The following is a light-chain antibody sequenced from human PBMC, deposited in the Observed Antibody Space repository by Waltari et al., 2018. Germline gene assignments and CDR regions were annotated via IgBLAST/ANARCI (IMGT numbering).Light chain of an antibody. Sequence: QSALTQPASVSGSPGQSITISCTGTSNDVGGHNLVSWYQQHPGKAPKLILYEVSKRPAGVSNRFSGSKSGNTASLTISGLQAEDETDYYGSSYAGNSPFVVFGGGTKLTVL. CDR1: SNDVGGHNL. CDR3: SSYAGNSPFVV. V-gene: IGLV2-23*02. CDR2: EVS. J-gene: IGLJ2*01.